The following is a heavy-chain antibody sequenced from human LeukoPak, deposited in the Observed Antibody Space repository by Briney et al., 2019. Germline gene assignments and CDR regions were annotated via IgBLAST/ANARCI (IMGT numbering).Heavy chain of an antibody. Sequence: SETLSLTCTVSGGSISSSPYYWGWLRQPPGKGLEWIGNIYYSGSTYYNPSLKTRVTISVDTSKNQFSLKLTSVTAADTAVYYCARHASVDGNWPRPLDYWGQGSLVTVSS. D-gene: IGHD6-19*01. V-gene: IGHV4-39*01. CDR2: IYYSGST. J-gene: IGHJ4*02. CDR1: GGSISSSPYY. CDR3: ARHASVDGNWPRPLDY.